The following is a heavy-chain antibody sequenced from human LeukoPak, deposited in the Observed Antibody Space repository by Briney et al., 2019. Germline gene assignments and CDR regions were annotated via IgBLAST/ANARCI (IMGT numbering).Heavy chain of an antibody. D-gene: IGHD6-19*01. J-gene: IGHJ4*02. CDR2: ISCYNGDT. CDR1: GGTFSSYA. V-gene: IGHV1-18*01. Sequence: ASVKVSCKASGGTFSSYAISWVRQAPGQGLEWMGWISCYNGDTRYAQKFQGRVTMTKDTSTSTVHMELRSLRSDDTAVYYCARDPSNTSGYYVYHDYWGQGALVTVSS. CDR3: ARDPSNTSGYYVYHDY.